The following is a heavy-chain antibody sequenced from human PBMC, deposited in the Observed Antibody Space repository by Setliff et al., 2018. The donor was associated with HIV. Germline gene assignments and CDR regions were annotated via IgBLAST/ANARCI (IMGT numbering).Heavy chain of an antibody. CDR3: ARDPTVGSPDYFDF. J-gene: IGHJ4*02. CDR2: MSIHGNVI. Sequence: PGESLKISCAATGFTFDSYVLHWVRQAPGKGLEWVAVMSIHGNVIIYADSVEGRFTISRDNSRNRLFLQMNSLRVEDTAVYYCARDPTVGSPDYFDFWGQGTLVTV. CDR1: GFTFDSYV. D-gene: IGHD1-26*01. V-gene: IGHV3-30*03.